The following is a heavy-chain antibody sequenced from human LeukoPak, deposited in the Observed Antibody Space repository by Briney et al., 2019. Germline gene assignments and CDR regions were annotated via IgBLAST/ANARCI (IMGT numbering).Heavy chain of an antibody. Sequence: GGSLRLSCAASGFTFSSYGMHWVRQAPGKGLEWVAFIRYDGSNKYYADSVRGRFTISRDNSKNTLFLQINSLRADDTAVYYCARALSGSYVTSSLDYWGQGTLVTVSS. CDR1: GFTFSSYG. V-gene: IGHV3-30*02. J-gene: IGHJ4*02. CDR2: IRYDGSNK. CDR3: ARALSGSYVTSSLDY. D-gene: IGHD3-10*01.